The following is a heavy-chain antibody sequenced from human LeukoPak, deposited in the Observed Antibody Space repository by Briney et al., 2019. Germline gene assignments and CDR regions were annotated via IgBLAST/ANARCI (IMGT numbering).Heavy chain of an antibody. CDR2: TYYRSRWYN. CDR1: LCSLSSNIGA. J-gene: IGHJ3*02. Sequence: SQTLSLTRLSSLCSLSSNIGASTCIRESPSRGLEGLGRTYYRSRWYNEYTLSVKSRVTLNPDTSKNQFSLQLNSVTPEDTAVYYCARGRLSAFDIWGQGTMVTVSS. CDR3: ARGRLSAFDI. V-gene: IGHV6-1*01.